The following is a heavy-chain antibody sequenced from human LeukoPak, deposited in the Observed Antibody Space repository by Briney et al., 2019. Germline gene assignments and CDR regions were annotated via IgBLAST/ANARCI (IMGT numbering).Heavy chain of an antibody. CDR3: ASRYCSSTSCYWFDP. J-gene: IGHJ5*02. CDR2: IYYSGST. D-gene: IGHD2-2*01. V-gene: IGHV4-39*01. Sequence: SETLSLTCAVSGGSISSSSYYWGWIRQPPGKGLEWIGSIYYSGSTYYNPSLKSRVTISVDTSKNQFSLKLSSVTAADTAVYYCASRYCSSTSCYWFDPWGQGTLVTVSS. CDR1: GGSISSSSYY.